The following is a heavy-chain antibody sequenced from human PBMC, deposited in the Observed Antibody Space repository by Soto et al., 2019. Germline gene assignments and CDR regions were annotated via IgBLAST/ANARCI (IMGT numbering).Heavy chain of an antibody. CDR2: IYWNDDK. V-gene: IGHV2-5*01. CDR1: GFSLTTSGVG. CDR3: VDRVDSSSPGX. D-gene: IGHD6-13*01. J-gene: IGHJ4*02. Sequence: SGPTLVHPTQTLTLTCTFSGFSLTTSGVGVGWIRQPPGKALEWLALIYWNDDKRYSPSLKTRLAITKDTSKNQVVLTMTNMDNVDTATYYCVDRVDSSSPGXWGQGILGTVSS.